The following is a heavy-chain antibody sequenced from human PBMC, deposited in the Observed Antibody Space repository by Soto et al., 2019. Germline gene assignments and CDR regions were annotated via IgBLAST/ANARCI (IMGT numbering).Heavy chain of an antibody. Sequence: SGPTLVNPKQTLILTCAFSGFSLSRKGMSVSWIRQPPGKALEFLALIDWEEEKFYSPSLRTRLTVSKDTSKSQVVLTLTNVDPVDTATYYCTRSTIWNYEYYFDYRGQGTLVTVSS. CDR1: GFSLSRKGMS. J-gene: IGHJ4*02. CDR2: IDWEEEK. CDR3: TRSTIWNYEYYFDY. D-gene: IGHD1-7*01. V-gene: IGHV2-70*01.